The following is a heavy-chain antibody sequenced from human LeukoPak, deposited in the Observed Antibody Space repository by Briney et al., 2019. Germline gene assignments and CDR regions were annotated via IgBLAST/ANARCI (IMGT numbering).Heavy chain of an antibody. V-gene: IGHV4-4*07. CDR2: INWSGIT. Sequence: SETLSLTCTVSDGSITNYDWTWIRQSAGKGLEWIGHINWSGITNSNPSLKSRVTMSVNTSKNQFSLNLTSLTAAETAVYFCAREGGDPPWLDPWGPGKLVTVSS. D-gene: IGHD6-25*01. CDR1: DGSITNYD. J-gene: IGHJ5*02. CDR3: AREGGDPPWLDP.